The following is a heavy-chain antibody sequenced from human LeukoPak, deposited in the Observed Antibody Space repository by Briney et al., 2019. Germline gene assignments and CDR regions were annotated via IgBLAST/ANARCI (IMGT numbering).Heavy chain of an antibody. V-gene: IGHV4-59*01. CDR3: ARAVEMATTPTIDY. CDR1: GGSISSYY. D-gene: IGHD5-24*01. CDR2: IYYSGST. Sequence: PSETLSLTCTVSGGSISSYYWSWIRQPPGKGLEWIGYIYYSGSTNYNPSLKSRVTISVDTSKNQFSLKLSSVTAADTAVYYCARAVEMATTPTIDYWGQGILVTVSS. J-gene: IGHJ4*02.